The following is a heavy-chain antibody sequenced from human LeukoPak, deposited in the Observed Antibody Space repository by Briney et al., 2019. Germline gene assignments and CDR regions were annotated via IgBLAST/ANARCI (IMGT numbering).Heavy chain of an antibody. CDR3: ARVDMVRGGPDDAFDI. Sequence: GASVKVSCKASGYTFTSYYMHWVRQAPGQGLEWMGIINPSGGSTSYAQKFQGRVTMTRDTSTSTVYMELSSLRSGDTAVYYCARVDMVRGGPDDAFDIWGQGTMVTVSS. CDR2: INPSGGST. V-gene: IGHV1-46*01. CDR1: GYTFTSYY. J-gene: IGHJ3*02. D-gene: IGHD3-10*01.